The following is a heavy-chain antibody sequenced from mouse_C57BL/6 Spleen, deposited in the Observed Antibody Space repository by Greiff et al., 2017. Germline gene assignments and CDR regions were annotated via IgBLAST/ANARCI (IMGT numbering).Heavy chain of an antibody. V-gene: IGHV1-69*01. CDR3: ARLRRGYAMDY. Sequence: QVQLKQPGAELVMPGASVKLSCKASGYTFTSYWMHWVKQRPGQGLEWIGEIDPSDSYTNYNQKFKGKSTLTVDKSSSTAYMQLSSLTSEDSAVYYCARLRRGYAMDYWGQGTSVTVSS. CDR2: IDPSDSYT. J-gene: IGHJ4*01. CDR1: GYTFTSYW.